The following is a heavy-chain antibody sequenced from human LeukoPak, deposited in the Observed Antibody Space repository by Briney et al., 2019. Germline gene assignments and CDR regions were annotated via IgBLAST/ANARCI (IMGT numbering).Heavy chain of an antibody. CDR1: GFTFSIYA. V-gene: IGHV3-23*01. CDR3: ARDRGYCSGGSCYDGDFQH. CDR2: ISGSGGGT. J-gene: IGHJ1*01. Sequence: PGGSLRLSCAASGFTFSIYAMSWVRQAPGKGLEWVSAISGSGGGTYAEDSVTGRFTISRENSRNTLFLQMNDLRVEATAVYYCARDRGYCSGGSCYDGDFQHWGQGTLVTVSS. D-gene: IGHD2-15*01.